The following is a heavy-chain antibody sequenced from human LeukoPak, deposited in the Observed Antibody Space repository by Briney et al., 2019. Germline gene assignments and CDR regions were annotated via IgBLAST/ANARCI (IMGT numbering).Heavy chain of an antibody. CDR1: GYTFTSYG. Sequence: GASVKVSCKASGYTFTSYGISWVRQAPGQGLEWMGWISAYNGNTNYAQKLQGRVTMTTDTSTSTAYKELRSLRSDDTAVYYCARIVDTAMVDYWGQGTLVTVSS. CDR3: ARIVDTAMVDY. J-gene: IGHJ4*02. CDR2: ISAYNGNT. D-gene: IGHD5-18*01. V-gene: IGHV1-18*01.